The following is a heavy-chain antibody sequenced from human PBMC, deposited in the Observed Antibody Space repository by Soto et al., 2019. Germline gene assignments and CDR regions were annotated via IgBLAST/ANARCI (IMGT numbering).Heavy chain of an antibody. V-gene: IGHV1-2*02. Sequence: QVQLVQSGAEVKKSGASVKVSCKASGYTFTGYYIHWVRQAPGQGLEWMGEISPNSGGTKYAQKFQGRVTMTRDTSITTVYMDLSNLSPDDTAVYYCARGYCSGGSCYSWLDPWGQGTLVTVSS. D-gene: IGHD2-15*01. CDR1: GYTFTGYY. J-gene: IGHJ5*02. CDR3: ARGYCSGGSCYSWLDP. CDR2: ISPNSGGT.